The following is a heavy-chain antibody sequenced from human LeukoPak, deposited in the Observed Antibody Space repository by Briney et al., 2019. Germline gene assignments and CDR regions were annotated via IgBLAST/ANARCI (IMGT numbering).Heavy chain of an antibody. D-gene: IGHD1-26*01. Sequence: GASVKVSCKASGGTXSSYAISWVRQAPGQGLEWMGGIIPIFGTANYAQKFQGRVTITADESTSTAYMELSSLRSEDTAVYYCARDFWGTSAGATGSQDYWGQGTLVTVSS. CDR3: ARDFWGTSAGATGSQDY. CDR1: GGTXSSYA. V-gene: IGHV1-69*01. J-gene: IGHJ4*02. CDR2: IIPIFGTA.